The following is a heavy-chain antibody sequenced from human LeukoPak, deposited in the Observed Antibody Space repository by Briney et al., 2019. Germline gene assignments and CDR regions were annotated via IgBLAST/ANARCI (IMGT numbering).Heavy chain of an antibody. J-gene: IGHJ4*02. Sequence: GESLKISCRGSGYSFTSYWISWVRQMPGKGLEWRGGIDPSDSSTNYNPYFQGHVTISADKSISTAYLQWSSLKASDTAMYYCARHIAATHPDYWGQGTLVTVSS. V-gene: IGHV5-10-1*01. CDR2: IDPSDSST. D-gene: IGHD2-15*01. CDR3: ARHIAATHPDY. CDR1: GYSFTSYW.